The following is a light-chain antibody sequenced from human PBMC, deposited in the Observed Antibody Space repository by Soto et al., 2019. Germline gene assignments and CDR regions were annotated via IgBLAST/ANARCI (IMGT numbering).Light chain of an antibody. Sequence: QSVLTQPPSVSGAPGQRVTISCTGSSSNIGAGYDVHWYQQLPGTAPKLLIYGNSNRPSGVPDRVSGSKSGTSASLAITVLQAEDEADYDCQSYDSSLSGWVFGGGTQLTVL. CDR1: SSNIGAGYD. J-gene: IGLJ3*02. V-gene: IGLV1-40*01. CDR2: GNS. CDR3: QSYDSSLSGWV.